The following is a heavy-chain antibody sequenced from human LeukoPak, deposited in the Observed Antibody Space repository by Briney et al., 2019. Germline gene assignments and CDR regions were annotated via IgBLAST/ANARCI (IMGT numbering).Heavy chain of an antibody. J-gene: IGHJ4*02. CDR1: GFTFSSYW. Sequence: PGGSLRLSCAASGFTFSSYWMSWVRQAPGKGLEWVANIKQDGSEKYYVDSVKGRFTISRDNAKNSLYLQINSLRAEDTAVYYCARVNYDFWSGYPNYFDYWGQGTLVTVSS. CDR3: ARVNYDFWSGYPNYFDY. CDR2: IKQDGSEK. D-gene: IGHD3-3*01. V-gene: IGHV3-7*01.